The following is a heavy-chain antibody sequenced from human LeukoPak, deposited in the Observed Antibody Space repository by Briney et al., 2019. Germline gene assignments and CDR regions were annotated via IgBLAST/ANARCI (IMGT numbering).Heavy chain of an antibody. J-gene: IGHJ4*02. CDR2: IKEDGSET. V-gene: IGHV3-7*01. Sequence: GGSLRLSCAPSGFAFSRSWMDWVRQAPGKGLEWVANIKEDGSETHYVDSAKGRFTISRDNAKNSLFLQLDNLRVEDTAVYYCSRSLNSWGQGTLVTVSP. CDR3: SRSLNS. CDR1: GFAFSRSW.